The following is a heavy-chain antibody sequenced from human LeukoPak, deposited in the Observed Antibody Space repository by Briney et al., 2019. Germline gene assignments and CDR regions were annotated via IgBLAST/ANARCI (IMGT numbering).Heavy chain of an antibody. J-gene: IGHJ4*02. D-gene: IGHD6-19*01. V-gene: IGHV3-23*01. CDR1: GFTFSRYA. CDR3: AKGSSGWALQVDY. CDR2: ISGSGGST. Sequence: PGGSLRLSCAASGFTFSRYAMSWVRQAPGKGVEWVSAISGSGGSTYYADSVKGRFTISRDNSKNPLYLQMNSLRAEDTAVYYCAKGSSGWALQVDYWGQGTLVTVSS.